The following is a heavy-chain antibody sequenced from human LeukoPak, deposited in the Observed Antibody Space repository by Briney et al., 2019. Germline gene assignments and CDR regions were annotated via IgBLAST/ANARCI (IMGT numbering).Heavy chain of an antibody. J-gene: IGHJ5*01. D-gene: IGHD5-18*01. CDR3: ARDYVDTTMGQRFDT. Sequence: PSETLSLTCTVSGGSISSYYWSWIRQPAGKGLEWIGRIYTSGTTNYNPSLKSRVTISVDKSKNQFSLKRSSVTAADTAVYNCARDYVDTTMGQRFDTWGHGTLVTVSS. CDR2: IYTSGTT. V-gene: IGHV4-4*07. CDR1: GGSISSYY.